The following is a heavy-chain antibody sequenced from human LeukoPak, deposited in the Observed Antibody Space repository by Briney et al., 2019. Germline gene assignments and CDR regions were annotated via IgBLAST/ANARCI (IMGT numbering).Heavy chain of an antibody. CDR3: ARVSSGYDFRDTAMVRVPYYYYYMDV. D-gene: IGHD5-18*01. CDR1: GFTFSSYS. Sequence: GGSLRLSCAASGFTFSSYSMNWVRQAPGKGLEWVSYISSSSSTIYYADSVKGRFTISRDNAKNSLYLQMNSLRAEDTAVYYCARVSSGYDFRDTAMVRVPYYYYYMDVWGKGTTVTVSS. J-gene: IGHJ6*03. CDR2: ISSSSSTI. V-gene: IGHV3-48*01.